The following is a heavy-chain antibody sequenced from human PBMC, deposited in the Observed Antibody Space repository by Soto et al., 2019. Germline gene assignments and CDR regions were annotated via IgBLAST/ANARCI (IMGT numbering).Heavy chain of an antibody. D-gene: IGHD3-9*01. CDR2: VYYSGST. V-gene: IGHV4-39*01. Sequence: QLQLQESGPGLVKPSETLSLTCTVSGGSISSRSHYWGWIRQPPGKGLEWIGSVYYSGSTYYNPSLKSRVTISVDTSKNQFSLKLSSVTAADTAVYYCARRESYDILTGYYHFDYWGQGTLVTVSS. CDR1: GGSISSRSHY. J-gene: IGHJ4*02. CDR3: ARRESYDILTGYYHFDY.